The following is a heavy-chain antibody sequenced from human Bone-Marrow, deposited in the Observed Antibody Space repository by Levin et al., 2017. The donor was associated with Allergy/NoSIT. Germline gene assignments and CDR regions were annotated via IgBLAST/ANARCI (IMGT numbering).Heavy chain of an antibody. CDR2: IYWDDDK. Sequence: ASGPTLVKPTQTLTLTCTFSGFSLSTSGVGVGWIRQPPGKALECLALIYWDDDKRYSPSLESRLTITKDTSKNQVVLTMTNMDPVDTATYYCAHVSSPRIFDYWGQGTLVTVSS. V-gene: IGHV2-5*02. CDR1: GFSLSTSGVG. D-gene: IGHD2-15*01. CDR3: AHVSSPRIFDY. J-gene: IGHJ4*02.